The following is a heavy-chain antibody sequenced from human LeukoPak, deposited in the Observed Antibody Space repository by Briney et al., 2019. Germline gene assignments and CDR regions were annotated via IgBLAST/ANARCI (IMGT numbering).Heavy chain of an antibody. CDR3: ARDGIFDY. CDR2: MSYDGSHK. Sequence: GGSLRLSCVASGFTFSSYTLHWVRQAPGKGLEWVAVMSYDGSHKFHADSVKGRFTISRDDAKKSLYLQMNSLRAEDTAVYYCARDGIFDYWGQGTLVTVSS. CDR1: GFTFSSYT. V-gene: IGHV3-30*04. J-gene: IGHJ4*02.